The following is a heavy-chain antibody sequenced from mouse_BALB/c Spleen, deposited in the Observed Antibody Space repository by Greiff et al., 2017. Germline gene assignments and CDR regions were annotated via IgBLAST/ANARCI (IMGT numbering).Heavy chain of an antibody. V-gene: IGHV5-6-4*01. CDR2: ISSGGSYT. Sequence: EVQLVESGGGLVKPGGSLKLSCAASGFTFSSYTMSWVRQTPEKRLEWVATISSGGSYTYYPDSVKGRFTISRDNAKNTLYLQMSSLKSEDTAMYYCTRGGGVPYAMDYWGQGTSVTVSS. D-gene: IGHD2-14*01. CDR1: GFTFSSYT. J-gene: IGHJ4*01. CDR3: TRGGGVPYAMDY.